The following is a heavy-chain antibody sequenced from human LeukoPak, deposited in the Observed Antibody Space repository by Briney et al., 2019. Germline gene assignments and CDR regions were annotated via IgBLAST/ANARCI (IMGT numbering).Heavy chain of an antibody. Sequence: GGSLRLSCAVCGFTFSNYAMTWVRQAPGKGLEWVSEITGSGNSTYYADPVKGRFTISRDNSKNTLYLQMSSLRAEDTAVYYCARELFNFDYWGQGTLVTVSS. CDR1: GFTFSNYA. CDR2: ITGSGNST. V-gene: IGHV3-23*01. D-gene: IGHD3-10*01. CDR3: ARELFNFDY. J-gene: IGHJ4*02.